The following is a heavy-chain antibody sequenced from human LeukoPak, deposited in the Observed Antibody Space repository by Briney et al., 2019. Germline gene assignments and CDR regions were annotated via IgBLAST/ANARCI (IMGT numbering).Heavy chain of an antibody. CDR1: GFTFSSYG. CDR3: ARDPYSGSYGDYYYYYMDV. J-gene: IGHJ6*03. D-gene: IGHD1-26*01. V-gene: IGHV3-23*01. Sequence: GGSLRLSCAASGFTFSSYGMSWVRQAPGKGLEWVSAISGSGGSTYYADSVKGRFTISRDNAKNSLYLQMNSLRAEDTAVYYCARDPYSGSYGDYYYYYMDVWGKGTTVTISS. CDR2: ISGSGGST.